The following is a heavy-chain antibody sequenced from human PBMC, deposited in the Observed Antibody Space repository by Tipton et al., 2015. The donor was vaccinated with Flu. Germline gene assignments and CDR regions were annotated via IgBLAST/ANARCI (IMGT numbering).Heavy chain of an antibody. CDR1: GGTFDTYS. CDR3: ARDRAPGLERLDYFYMDV. V-gene: IGHV1-69*01. D-gene: IGHD3-10*01. CDR2: VNPFFGPP. J-gene: IGHJ6*03. Sequence: QSGPEVKKPGSSVKVSCQASGGTFDTYSITWVRQAPGQGLEWMGGVNPFFGPPKYAQKFQDRVTITADDSTSTAYMELSGLRSDDTAVYYCARDRAPGLERLDYFYMDVWGKGTTVTVSS.